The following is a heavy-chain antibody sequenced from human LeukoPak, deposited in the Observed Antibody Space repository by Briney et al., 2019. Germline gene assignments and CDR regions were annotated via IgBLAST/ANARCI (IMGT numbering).Heavy chain of an antibody. Sequence: GGSLRLSCAAAGFTFSTYSMNWVRQAPGKGLEWVSSISSSSSYIYYANSVKGRFTISRDNARKSLFLQMNSLRAEDTAVYYCASETTRGYSSGSPTDGFDLWGQGTMVTVSS. CDR3: ASETTRGYSSGSPTDGFDL. J-gene: IGHJ3*01. D-gene: IGHD5-18*01. CDR2: ISSSSSYI. V-gene: IGHV3-21*01. CDR1: GFTFSTYS.